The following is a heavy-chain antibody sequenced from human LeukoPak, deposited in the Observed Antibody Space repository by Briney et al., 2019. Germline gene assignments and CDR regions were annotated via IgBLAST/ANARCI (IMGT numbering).Heavy chain of an antibody. V-gene: IGHV3-23*01. CDR2: ISDGGGST. Sequence: GGSLRLSCAASGFTFSSYAMSWVRQAPGKGLEGVSTISDGGGSTYYADSVKGRFTISRDNSKSTLYLVMNSLRADDTAVYHCAKVPYSDYGSGRPPFMDVWGQGTTVAISS. CDR3: AKVPYSDYGSGRPPFMDV. CDR1: GFTFSSYA. D-gene: IGHD3-10*01. J-gene: IGHJ6*02.